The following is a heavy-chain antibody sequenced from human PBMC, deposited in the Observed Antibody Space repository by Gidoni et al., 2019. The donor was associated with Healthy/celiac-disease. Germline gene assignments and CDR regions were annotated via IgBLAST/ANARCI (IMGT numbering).Heavy chain of an antibody. Sequence: QVQLQESGAGLVKPSETLSLTCAVSGYSISSGYYWGWIRQPPGKGLEWIGSIYHSGSTYYNPSLKSRVTISVDTSKNQFSLKLSSVTAADTAVYYCARSRKEGYFDLWGRGTLVTVSS. CDR2: IYHSGST. CDR1: GYSISSGYY. V-gene: IGHV4-38-2*01. J-gene: IGHJ2*01. CDR3: ARSRKEGYFDL.